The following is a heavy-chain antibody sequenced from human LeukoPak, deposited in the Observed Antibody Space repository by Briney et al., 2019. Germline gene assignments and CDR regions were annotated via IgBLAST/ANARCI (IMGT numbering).Heavy chain of an antibody. V-gene: IGHV5-51*01. J-gene: IGHJ5*02. CDR3: ARSEFDSSGYPTNWFDP. CDR1: GYSFTSYW. CDR2: IYPGDSDT. Sequence: GESLKISCKGSGYSFTSYWIGWVRQMPGKGLEWMGIIYPGDSDTRYSPSFQGQVTISADKSISTAYLQWGSLKASDTAMYYCARSEFDSSGYPTNWFDPWGQGTLVTVSS. D-gene: IGHD3-22*01.